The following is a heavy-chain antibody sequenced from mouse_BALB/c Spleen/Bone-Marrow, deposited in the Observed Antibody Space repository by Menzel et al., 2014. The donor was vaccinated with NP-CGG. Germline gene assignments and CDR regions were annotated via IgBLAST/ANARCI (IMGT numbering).Heavy chain of an antibody. D-gene: IGHD2-4*01. Sequence: EVKLVESGGGLVQPGGSLKLSCAASGFTFSSYGKSWVRQPPAKSLELVATINSNGGSTYYPDRMKGRFTISRDNAKNTLYLQMSSLKSEDTGIYYCARDYDYDYWGQGTTLTVSS. J-gene: IGHJ2*01. V-gene: IGHV5-6-3*01. CDR3: ARDYDYDY. CDR1: GFTFSSYG. CDR2: INSNGGST.